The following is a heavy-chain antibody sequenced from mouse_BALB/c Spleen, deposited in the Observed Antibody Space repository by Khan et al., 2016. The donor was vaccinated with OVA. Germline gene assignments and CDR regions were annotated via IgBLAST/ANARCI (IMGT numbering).Heavy chain of an antibody. D-gene: IGHD2-3*01. CDR2: IWSDGST. CDR1: GFSLTSYG. V-gene: IGHV2-6*02. J-gene: IGHJ4*01. Sequence: VQLQESGPGLVAPSQSLSITCTVSGFSLTSYGVHWVHQPPGKGLEWLVVIWSDGSTNYNSVLKSRLSISKDNSKSQVFLKMNSLQTDDTAIYYCARWFDGYSSLYAMDYWGQGTSVTVSS. CDR3: ARWFDGYSSLYAMDY.